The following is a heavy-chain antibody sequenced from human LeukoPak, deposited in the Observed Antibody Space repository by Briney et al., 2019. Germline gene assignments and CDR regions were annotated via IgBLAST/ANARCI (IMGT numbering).Heavy chain of an antibody. Sequence: ASVKVSCKVSGYTLTELSMHWARQAPGKGLEWMGGFDPEDGETIYAQKFQGRVTMTEDTSTDTAYMELSSLRSEDTAVCYCATGDSSSWIGLGDFDYYYGMDVWGKGTTVTVSS. CDR1: GYTLTELS. D-gene: IGHD6-13*01. CDR2: FDPEDGET. J-gene: IGHJ6*04. V-gene: IGHV1-24*01. CDR3: ATGDSSSWIGLGDFDYYYGMDV.